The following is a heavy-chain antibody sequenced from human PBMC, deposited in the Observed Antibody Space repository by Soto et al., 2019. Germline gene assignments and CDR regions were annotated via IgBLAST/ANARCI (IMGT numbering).Heavy chain of an antibody. J-gene: IGHJ4*02. CDR1: GFTFSSYA. D-gene: IGHD3-3*01. V-gene: IGHV3-23*01. CDR3: AKAGRITFFGVVIRVFNDY. CDR2: ISGSGGST. Sequence: EVQLLESGGGLVQPGGSLRLSCAASGFTFSSYAMSWVRQAPGKGLEWVSAISGSGGSTYYADSVKGRFTISRDNSKNTLYLQMNSLRAEDTAVYYCAKAGRITFFGVVIRVFNDYWGQGTLVTVSS.